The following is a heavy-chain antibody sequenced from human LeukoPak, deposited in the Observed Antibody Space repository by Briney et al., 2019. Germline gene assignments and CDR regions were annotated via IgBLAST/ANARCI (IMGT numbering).Heavy chain of an antibody. CDR1: GFTVSSNY. D-gene: IGHD3-10*01. Sequence: GGYLRLSCAASGFTVSSNYMSWVRQAPGKGLEWVSVIYSGGSTYYADSVKGRFTISRDNSKNTLYLQMNSLRAEDTAVYYCARGLYGSGTYGGFDYWGQGTLVTVSS. V-gene: IGHV3-66*01. J-gene: IGHJ4*02. CDR2: IYSGGST. CDR3: ARGLYGSGTYGGFDY.